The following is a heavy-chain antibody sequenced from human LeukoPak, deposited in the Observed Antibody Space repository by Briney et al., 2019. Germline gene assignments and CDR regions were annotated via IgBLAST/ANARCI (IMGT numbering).Heavy chain of an antibody. Sequence: SETLSLTCSVSGDSVSNSRVYWGWIRQTRGEGLEWIGSIYNNGRTYYKSSLESRDTISVDTPKNQFSLKLTSVTAADTAVYYCAREGASQDVRGFDYWGQGTQVTVSS. CDR1: GDSVSNSRVY. CDR2: IYNNGRT. CDR3: AREGASQDVRGFDY. D-gene: IGHD3-10*02. J-gene: IGHJ4*02. V-gene: IGHV4-39*07.